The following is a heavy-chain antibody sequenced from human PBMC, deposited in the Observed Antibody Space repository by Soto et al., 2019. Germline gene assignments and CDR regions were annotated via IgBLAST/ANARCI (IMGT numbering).Heavy chain of an antibody. J-gene: IGHJ4*02. V-gene: IGHV3-30-3*01. Sequence: QVQLVESGGGVVQPGRSLRLSCAASGFTFSSYAMHWVRQAPGKGLEWVAVISYDGSNKYYADSVKGRFTISRDNSKNTLYLQMNSLRAEETAVYYCKVGATTSGSDYWGQGTLVTVSS. D-gene: IGHD1-26*01. CDR3: KVGATTSGSDY. CDR2: ISYDGSNK. CDR1: GFTFSSYA.